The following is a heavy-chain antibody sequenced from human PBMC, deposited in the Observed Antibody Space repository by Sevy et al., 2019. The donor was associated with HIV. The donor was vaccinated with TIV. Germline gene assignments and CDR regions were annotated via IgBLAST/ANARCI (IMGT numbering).Heavy chain of an antibody. CDR2: ISPVDDT. Sequence: GGSLRLSCAASGFGFSSHAMSWVRQGSGRGLEWVSGISPVDDTNYPDFLKGRFTISRENAKKSLFLQINSLRAEDTAVYYCVRAGGTFDSYWYFDLWGRGTLVTVSS. D-gene: IGHD1-26*01. J-gene: IGHJ2*01. CDR1: GFGFSSHA. V-gene: IGHV3-13*01. CDR3: VRAGGTFDSYWYFDL.